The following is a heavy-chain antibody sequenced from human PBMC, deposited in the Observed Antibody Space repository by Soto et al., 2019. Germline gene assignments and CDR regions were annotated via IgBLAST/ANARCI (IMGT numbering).Heavy chain of an antibody. D-gene: IGHD4-17*01. J-gene: IGHJ6*03. CDR1: GFTFSSYW. Sequence: EVQLVESGGGLVQPGGSQRLSCAASGFTFSSYWMHWVRQAPGKGLVWVSRINSDGSTTNYADSVKGRFTISRDIAKNTLYLQMNSLRAEDTAMYYCARSAYGDYFYYYYMDVWGKGTTVTVSS. CDR3: ARSAYGDYFYYYYMDV. CDR2: INSDGSTT. V-gene: IGHV3-74*01.